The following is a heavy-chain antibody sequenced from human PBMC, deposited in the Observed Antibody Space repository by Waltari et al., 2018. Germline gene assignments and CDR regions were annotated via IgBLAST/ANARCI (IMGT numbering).Heavy chain of an antibody. J-gene: IGHJ5*02. CDR2: IYYSGST. CDR3: ARDGYNWNYNWFDP. CDR1: GGSISSSRYY. D-gene: IGHD1-7*01. Sequence: QLQLQESGPGLVKPSETLSLTCTVSGGSISSSRYYWGWIRQPPGKGLEWIGSIYYSGSTYYNPSLKSRVTISVDTSKNQFSLKLSSVTAADTAVYYCARDGYNWNYNWFDPWGQGTLVTVSS. V-gene: IGHV4-39*07.